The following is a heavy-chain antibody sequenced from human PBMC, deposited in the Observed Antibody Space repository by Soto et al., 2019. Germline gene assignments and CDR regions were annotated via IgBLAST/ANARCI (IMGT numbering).Heavy chain of an antibody. J-gene: IGHJ5*02. CDR2: IYTSGST. V-gene: IGHV4-4*07. D-gene: IGHD6-19*01. Sequence: PSETLSLTCTVSGGSISSYYWSWIRQPAGKGLEWIGRIYTSGSTNYNPSLKSRVTMSVDTSKNQFSLKLSSVTAADTAVYYCAREIPAYISGCCNWFDPWGQGTLVTVSS. CDR3: AREIPAYISGCCNWFDP. CDR1: GGSISSYY.